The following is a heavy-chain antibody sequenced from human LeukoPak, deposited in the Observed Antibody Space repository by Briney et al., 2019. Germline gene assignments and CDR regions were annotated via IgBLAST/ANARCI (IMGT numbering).Heavy chain of an antibody. V-gene: IGHV4-30-4*07. CDR3: ARGPTVTYFDY. CDR1: GGSIRTGDFS. J-gene: IGHJ4*02. Sequence: PSETLSLTCAVSGGSIRTGDFSWSWIRQPPGKGLEWIGYGFFTGRTSYNPSLRGRVTISIDGSKNQFSLKLNSVTAADTAVYYCARGPTVTYFDYWGQGTLVTVSS. CDR2: GFFTGRT. D-gene: IGHD5-18*01.